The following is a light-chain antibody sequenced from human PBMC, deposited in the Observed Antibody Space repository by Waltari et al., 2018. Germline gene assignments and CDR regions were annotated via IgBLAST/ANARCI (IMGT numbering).Light chain of an antibody. V-gene: IGKV3D-15*01. J-gene: IGKJ3*01. Sequence: DIVMTQSPAPLSVSPGDRATLSCRASQSFSSNLAWNQQKPGQAPRLLICGASTRATGIPARFSGTGSGTEFTLTISSLQSEDFAVYYCQQYNNWPPLFTFGPGTKVDMK. CDR2: GAS. CDR3: QQYNNWPPLFT. CDR1: QSFSSN.